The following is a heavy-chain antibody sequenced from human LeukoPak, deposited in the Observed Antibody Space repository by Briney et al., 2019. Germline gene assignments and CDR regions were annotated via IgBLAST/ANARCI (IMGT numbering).Heavy chain of an antibody. CDR1: GGTFSSYA. CDR2: IIPIFGTA. D-gene: IGHD6-13*01. Sequence: GSSVKVSCKASGGTFSSYAISWVRQAPGQGLEWMGRIIPIFGTANYAQKFQGRVTITTDESTSTAYMELSSLRSEDTAVYYCAARTMGRGSSWYNFDYWGQGTLVTVSS. J-gene: IGHJ4*02. CDR3: AARTMGRGSSWYNFDY. V-gene: IGHV1-69*05.